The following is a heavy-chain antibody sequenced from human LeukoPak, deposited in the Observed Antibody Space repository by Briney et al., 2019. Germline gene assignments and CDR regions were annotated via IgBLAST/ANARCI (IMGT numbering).Heavy chain of an antibody. D-gene: IGHD7-27*01. CDR1: GFTVSSNY. J-gene: IGHJ4*02. CDR3: AKDRGRLGIDY. V-gene: IGHV3-53*05. Sequence: GGSLRLSCAASGFTVSSNYMSWVRQAPGKGLEWVSVIYSAGDTYYADSVKGRFTISRDNSKNTLYLQMNSPRAEDTAVYYCAKDRGRLGIDYWGQGTLVTVSS. CDR2: IYSAGDT.